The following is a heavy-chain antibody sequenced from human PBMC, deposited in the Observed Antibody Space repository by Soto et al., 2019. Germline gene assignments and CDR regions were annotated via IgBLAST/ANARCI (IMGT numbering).Heavy chain of an antibody. V-gene: IGHV3-48*01. CDR2: ISSSSSTI. J-gene: IGHJ5*02. CDR1: GFTFSSYD. CDR3: AGHGGQWLNWFDP. Sequence: GESLKISCAASGFTFSSYDMNWDRQAPGKGLEWVSYISSSSSTIYYADSVKGRFTISRDNAKNSLYLQMNSLRAEDTAVYYCAGHGGQWLNWFDPWGQGILVTVSS. D-gene: IGHD6-19*01.